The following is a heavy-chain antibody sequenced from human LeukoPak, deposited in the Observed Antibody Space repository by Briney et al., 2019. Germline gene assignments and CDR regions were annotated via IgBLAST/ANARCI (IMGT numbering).Heavy chain of an antibody. CDR3: ARGRANELPHDY. CDR1: GGSISSGGYS. D-gene: IGHD1-26*01. V-gene: IGHV4-30-2*01. Sequence: SETLSLTCAVSGGSISSGGYSWSWIRQPPGTGLEWIGYIYHSGSTYYNPSLKSRVTISVDRSKNQFSLKLSSVTAADTAVYYCARGRANELPHDYWGQGTLVTVSS. CDR2: IYHSGST. J-gene: IGHJ4*02.